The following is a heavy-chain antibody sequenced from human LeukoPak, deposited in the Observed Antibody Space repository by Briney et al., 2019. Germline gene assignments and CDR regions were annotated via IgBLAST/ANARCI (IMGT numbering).Heavy chain of an antibody. CDR3: ASGSSGSLTGY. CDR1: GFAFNRYG. D-gene: IGHD1-14*01. J-gene: IGHJ4*02. V-gene: IGHV3-74*01. CDR2: INSDGSST. Sequence: GGSLRLSCAAPGFAFNRYGMHWVRQAPGKGLVWVSRINSDGSSTSYADSVKGRFTISRDNAKSALYLQMNSLRAEDTAVYYCASGSSGSLTGYWGQGTLVTVSS.